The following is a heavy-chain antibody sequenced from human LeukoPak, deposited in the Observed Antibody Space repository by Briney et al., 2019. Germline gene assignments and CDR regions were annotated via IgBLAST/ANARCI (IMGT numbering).Heavy chain of an antibody. J-gene: IGHJ4*02. V-gene: IGHV3-30*04. CDR2: ISYDGSNK. CDR3: AREYCSGGSCYYWFDY. Sequence: PGRSLRLSCAASGFTFSSYAMHWVRQAPGKGLEWVAVISYDGSNKYYADSVKGRFTISRDNSKNTLYLRMNSLRAEDTAVYYCAREYCSGGSCYYWFDYWGQGTLVTVSS. CDR1: GFTFSSYA. D-gene: IGHD2-15*01.